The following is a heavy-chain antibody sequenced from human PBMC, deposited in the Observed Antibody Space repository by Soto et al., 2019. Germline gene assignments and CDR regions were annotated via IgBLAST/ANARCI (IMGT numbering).Heavy chain of an antibody. D-gene: IGHD4-17*01. V-gene: IGHV1-69*01. J-gene: IGHJ6*02. Sequence: QVQLVQSGAEVKKPGSSVKVSCKASGGTFSSYAISWVRQAPGQGLEWMGGISPIFGTANYAQKFQGRVTITADESTSTAYMELSSLRSEDTAVYYCARALPSLRTSYYYYGMDVWGQGTTVTVSS. CDR1: GGTFSSYA. CDR2: ISPIFGTA. CDR3: ARALPSLRTSYYYYGMDV.